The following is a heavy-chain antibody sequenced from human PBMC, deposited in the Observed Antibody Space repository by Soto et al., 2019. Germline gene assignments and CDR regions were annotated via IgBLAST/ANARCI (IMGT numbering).Heavy chain of an antibody. CDR1: GFTFTSYW. Sequence: EVQVVESGGGWVQPGGSLRLSCAASGFTFTSYWMTWVRQAPGRGLEWVANINKDGSEKSYVDSVKGRCTISRDNAKSSLYLQMNSLRADDTAVYYCVREIASRLWGKGTTVIVSS. J-gene: IGHJ6*04. CDR2: INKDGSEK. CDR3: VREIASRL. V-gene: IGHV3-7*01. D-gene: IGHD2-21*01.